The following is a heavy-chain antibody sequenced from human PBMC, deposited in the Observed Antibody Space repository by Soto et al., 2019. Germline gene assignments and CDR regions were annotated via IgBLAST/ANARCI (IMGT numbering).Heavy chain of an antibody. V-gene: IGHV4-31*03. CDR3: ARDLGEPRIPSKGMDV. CDR2: IYYSGST. CDR1: GGSISSGGYY. J-gene: IGHJ6*02. D-gene: IGHD3-10*01. Sequence: SSETLSLTCTVSGGSISSGGYYWSWIRQHPGKGLEWIGYIYYSGSTYYNPSLKSRVTISVDTSKNQFSLKLSSVTAADTAVYYCARDLGEPRIPSKGMDVWGQRTTVTVSS.